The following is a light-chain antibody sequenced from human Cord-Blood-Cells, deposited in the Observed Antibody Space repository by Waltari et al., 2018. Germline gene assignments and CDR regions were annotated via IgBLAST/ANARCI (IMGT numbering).Light chain of an antibody. V-gene: IGLV6-57*01. CDR3: QSYDSSNVV. CDR1: RGSIASNY. CDR2: EDN. Sequence: NFMLTQPHSVSESPGKTVTISCTRSRGSIASNYVQWYQQRPGSSPTTVIYEDNQRPSGVPVRFSGSIDSSSNSASLTISGLKTEDEADYYCQSYDSSNVVFGGGTKLTVL. J-gene: IGLJ2*01.